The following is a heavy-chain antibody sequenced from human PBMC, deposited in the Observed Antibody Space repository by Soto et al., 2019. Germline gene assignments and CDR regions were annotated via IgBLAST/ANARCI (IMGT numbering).Heavy chain of an antibody. D-gene: IGHD1-7*01. V-gene: IGHV3-74*01. CDR1: EFTFRSYW. CDR3: ARSLPGTHGAFDL. J-gene: IGHJ3*01. CDR2: ISGDGSST. Sequence: EVQLVDSGGGLVQPGGSLRLSCAASEFTFRSYWMHWVRQSPGKGLVWASRISGDGSSTNYADSVKGRFTISRDNAKNTVYLQIDSLRAEDTAVYYCARSLPGTHGAFDLWGQGTMVTVSS.